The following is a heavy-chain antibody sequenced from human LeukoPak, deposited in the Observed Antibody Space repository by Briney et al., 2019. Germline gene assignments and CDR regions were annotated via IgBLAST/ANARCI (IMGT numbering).Heavy chain of an antibody. CDR2: ISGSGDTI. CDR3: ARDEHCSSTSCYFNFDY. Sequence: AGGSLRLSCAASGITFSSYIMSWVRQAPGKGLEWVSSISGSGDTIYYADSVKGRFTISRDNAKNSLYLQMNSLRAEDTAVYYCARDEHCSSTSCYFNFDYWGQGTLVTVSS. V-gene: IGHV3-48*04. CDR1: GITFSSYI. D-gene: IGHD2-2*01. J-gene: IGHJ4*02.